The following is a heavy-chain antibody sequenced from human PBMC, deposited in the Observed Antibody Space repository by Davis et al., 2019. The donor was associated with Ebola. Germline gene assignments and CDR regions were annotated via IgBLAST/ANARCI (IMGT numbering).Heavy chain of an antibody. CDR1: GGSIRSYY. CDR3: ARRGTSSWYAGWFDP. J-gene: IGHJ5*02. Sequence: SETLSLTCTVSGGSIRSYYWNWIRQPPGKGLEWIGYIYYTGSTNYNPSLKSRVTISVDTSKNQFSLKLSSVTAADTAMYYCARRGTSSWYAGWFDPWGQGTLVTVSS. V-gene: IGHV4-59*08. CDR2: IYYTGST. D-gene: IGHD6-13*01.